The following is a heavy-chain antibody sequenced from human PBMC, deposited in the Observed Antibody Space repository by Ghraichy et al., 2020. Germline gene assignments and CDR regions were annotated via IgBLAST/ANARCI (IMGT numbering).Heavy chain of an antibody. V-gene: IGHV5-51*01. CDR1: GYSFTSYW. CDR3: ALTYYYGSGSYSPSI. D-gene: IGHD3-10*01. J-gene: IGHJ6*02. Sequence: GESLNIACKGSGYSFTSYWIGWVRQMPGKGLEWMGIIYPGDSDTRYSPSFQGQVTISADKSISTAYLQWSSLKASDTAMYYCALTYYYGSGSYSPSIWGQGTTVTVSS. CDR2: IYPGDSDT.